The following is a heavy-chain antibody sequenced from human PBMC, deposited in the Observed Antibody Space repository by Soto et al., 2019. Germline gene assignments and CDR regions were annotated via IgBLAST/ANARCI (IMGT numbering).Heavy chain of an antibody. D-gene: IGHD3-22*01. J-gene: IGHJ4*02. CDR3: ARDEGVYYYDSSGYYY. Sequence: GGSLRLSCAASGFTFSIYSMNWVRHAPGKGLEWVSSISSSSSYIYYADSVKGRFTISRDNAKNSLYLQMNSLRAEDTAVYYCARDEGVYYYDSSGYYYWGQGTLVTVSS. V-gene: IGHV3-21*01. CDR2: ISSSSSYI. CDR1: GFTFSIYS.